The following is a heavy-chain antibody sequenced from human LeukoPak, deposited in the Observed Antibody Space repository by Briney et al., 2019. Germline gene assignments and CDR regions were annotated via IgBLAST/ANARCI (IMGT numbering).Heavy chain of an antibody. CDR3: ARGGGSGSYSTDY. J-gene: IGHJ4*02. CDR2: ISSSSSYI. V-gene: IGHV3-21*01. Sequence: GRSLRLSCAASGFTFSSYSMNWVRQAPGKWLEWVSSISSSSSYIYYADSVKGRFTISRDNARNSLYLQMNSLRAEDTAVYYCARGGGSGSYSTDYWGQGTLVTVSS. D-gene: IGHD3-10*01. CDR1: GFTFSSYS.